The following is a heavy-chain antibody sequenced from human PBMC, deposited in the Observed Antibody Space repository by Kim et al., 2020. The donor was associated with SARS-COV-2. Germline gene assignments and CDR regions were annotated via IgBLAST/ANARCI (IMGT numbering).Heavy chain of an antibody. CDR3: ARHSPSLVTYYYDSSGLYKFDN. CDR1: GGSISSSSYY. CDR2: IYYSGRT. D-gene: IGHD3-22*01. J-gene: IGHJ4*02. V-gene: IGHV4-39*01. Sequence: SETLSLTCTVSGGSISSSSYYWGWIRQPPGKGLEWIGSIYYSGRTYYNPSLKSRVTISVDTSKNQFSLKLSSVTAADTAVYYCARHSPSLVTYYYDSSGLYKFDNWGQRTLVTVSS.